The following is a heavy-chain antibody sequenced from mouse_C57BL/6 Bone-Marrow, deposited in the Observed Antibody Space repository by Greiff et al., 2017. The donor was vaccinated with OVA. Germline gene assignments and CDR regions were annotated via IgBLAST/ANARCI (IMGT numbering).Heavy chain of an antibody. Sequence: EVHLVESGGGLVQPKGSLKLSCAASGFSFNTYAMNWVRQAPGKGLEWVARIRSKSNNYATYYADSVKDRFTISRDDSESMLYLQMNNLKTEDTAMYYCVRHRWSYYDAIDYWGQGTSVTVSS. J-gene: IGHJ4*01. CDR1: GFSFNTYA. V-gene: IGHV10-1*01. CDR2: IRSKSNNYAT. CDR3: VRHRWSYYDAIDY. D-gene: IGHD2-3*01.